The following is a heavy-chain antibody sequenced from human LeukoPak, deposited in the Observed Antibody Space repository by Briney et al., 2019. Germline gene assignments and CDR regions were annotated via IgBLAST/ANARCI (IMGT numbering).Heavy chain of an antibody. CDR1: GGSISSRTYY. D-gene: IGHD3-10*01. CDR2: IYYTGGT. V-gene: IGHV4-39*01. J-gene: IGHJ4*02. Sequence: PSETLSLTCSVSGGSISSRTYYWGWIRQSPGKGLEWIGSIYYTGGTYYNPSLKSRFTTSLDTSKNQFSLKLSSVTAADTAVYYCARTRYYYNSRSYGAPYYFDYWGQGTLVTVSS. CDR3: ARTRYYYNSRSYGAPYYFDY.